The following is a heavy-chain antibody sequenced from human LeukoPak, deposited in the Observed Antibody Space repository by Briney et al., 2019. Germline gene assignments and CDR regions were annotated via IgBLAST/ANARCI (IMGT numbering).Heavy chain of an antibody. Sequence: PGGSLRLSCAASGFTFRSYSMNWVRQAPGKGLEGVSSISSIMSYIYYADSVKGRLTISRDNAKNSLYVQTNRLRAEDTAVYYCERVLPYYYDSSGPRHYYYAMDVWGQGTTVTVSS. CDR1: GFTFRSYS. CDR3: ERVLPYYYDSSGPRHYYYAMDV. V-gene: IGHV3-21*01. D-gene: IGHD3-22*01. J-gene: IGHJ6*02. CDR2: ISSIMSYI.